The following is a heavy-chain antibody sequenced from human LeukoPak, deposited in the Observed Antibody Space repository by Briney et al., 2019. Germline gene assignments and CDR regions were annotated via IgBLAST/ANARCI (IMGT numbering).Heavy chain of an antibody. D-gene: IGHD6-19*01. CDR3: ARDMGIAVAGSNRNWFDP. CDR2: INPSGGST. Sequence: ASVKVSCKASGYTFTSYYMHWVRQAPGQGLEWMGIINPSGGSTSYAQKFQGRVTMTRDTSTSTVYMELSSLRSEDTAVYYCARDMGIAVAGSNRNWFDPWGQGTLVTVSS. CDR1: GYTFTSYY. J-gene: IGHJ5*02. V-gene: IGHV1-46*01.